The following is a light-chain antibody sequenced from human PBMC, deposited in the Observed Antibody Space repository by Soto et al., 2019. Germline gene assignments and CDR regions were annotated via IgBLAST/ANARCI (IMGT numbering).Light chain of an antibody. J-gene: IGLJ1*01. CDR1: SSDVGAYIY. Sequence: LTQPASVSGSPGQSIAISCTGTSSDVGAYIYVSWYQHHPGKAPKLILYDVSARPSGVSDRFSGSKSGNTASLTISGLQPEDEADYYCSSYTSSSTEVFGTGTKVTVL. V-gene: IGLV2-14*03. CDR3: SSYTSSSTEV. CDR2: DVS.